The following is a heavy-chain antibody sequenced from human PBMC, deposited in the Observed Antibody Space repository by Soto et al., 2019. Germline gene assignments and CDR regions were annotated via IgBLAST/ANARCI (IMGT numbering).Heavy chain of an antibody. CDR3: AVPEAGDFHYWGQGALVTVSSGKLVNSLRAEDTAVYYCAKDITMIVGPSRYYYYGMDV. J-gene: IGHJ6*02. CDR2: IYHSGST. Sequence: SETLSLTCAVSGASISSTDWWSWVRQPPGKGLEWLGEIYHSGSTYYNPSLKSRVTISVDKSKNQFSLKLTSVTAADTAVYYCAVPEAGDFHYWGQGALVTVSSGKLVNSLRAEDTAVYYCAKDITMIVGPSRYYYYGMDVWGQGTTVSVSS. D-gene: IGHD6-13*01. V-gene: IGHV4-4*02. CDR1: GASISSTDW.